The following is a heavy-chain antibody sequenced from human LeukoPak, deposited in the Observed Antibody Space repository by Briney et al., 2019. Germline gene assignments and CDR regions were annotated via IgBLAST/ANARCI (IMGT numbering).Heavy chain of an antibody. Sequence: PSETLSLTCTVSGGSISTYYWSWIRQPPGKGLEWIGYIYYTGSTSYNPSLKSRVTISVDTSKNQFSLKLSSVTAADTAVYYCARVGYDFWSGYYYYYYYMDVWGKGTTVTVSS. J-gene: IGHJ6*03. CDR3: ARVGYDFWSGYYYYYYYMDV. CDR2: IYYTGST. D-gene: IGHD3-3*01. CDR1: GGSISTYY. V-gene: IGHV4-59*01.